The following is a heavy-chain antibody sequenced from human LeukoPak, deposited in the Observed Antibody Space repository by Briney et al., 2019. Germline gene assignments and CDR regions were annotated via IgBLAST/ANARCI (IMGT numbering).Heavy chain of an antibody. CDR1: GGSFSGYY. Sequence: SETLSLTCAVYGGSFSGYYWSWIRQPPGKGLEWIGEINHSGSTNYNPSLKSRVTISADTSKNQFSLKLSSVTAADTAVYYCARVLAAVMTWGQGTLVTVSS. J-gene: IGHJ5*02. D-gene: IGHD6-13*01. CDR2: INHSGST. CDR3: ARVLAAVMT. V-gene: IGHV4-34*01.